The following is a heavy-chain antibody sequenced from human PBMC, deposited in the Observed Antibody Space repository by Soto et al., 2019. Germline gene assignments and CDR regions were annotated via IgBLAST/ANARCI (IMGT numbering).Heavy chain of an antibody. J-gene: IGHJ6*02. CDR3: ARMSVPAADYGMDV. V-gene: IGHV3-13*01. CDR1: GFTFSSYD. D-gene: IGHD2-2*01. Sequence: EVQLVESGGGLVQPGGSLRLSCAASGFTFSSYDMHWVRQATGKGLEWVSAIGTAGDTYYPGSVKGRFTISRENAKNSGYLQMNSLRAGDTAVYYCARMSVPAADYGMDVWGQGTTVTVSS. CDR2: IGTAGDT.